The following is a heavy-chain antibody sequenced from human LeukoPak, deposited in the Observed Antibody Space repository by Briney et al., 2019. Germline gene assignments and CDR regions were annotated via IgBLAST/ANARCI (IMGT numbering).Heavy chain of an antibody. Sequence: GGSLRLSCTGSGFTFRDYDLSWIRQAPGKGLEWISYISSSGDKTYYVDSVKGRFTLYRDNAKNSVYLQMSSLRADDTAVYYCANSGSSDFWGQGTLVTVSS. D-gene: IGHD1-26*01. J-gene: IGHJ4*02. V-gene: IGHV3-11*01. CDR1: GFTFRDYD. CDR2: ISSSGDKT. CDR3: ANSGSSDF.